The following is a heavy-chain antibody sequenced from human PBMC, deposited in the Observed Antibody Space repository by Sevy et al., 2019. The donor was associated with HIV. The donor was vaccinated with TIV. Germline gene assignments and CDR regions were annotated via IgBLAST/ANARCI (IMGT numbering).Heavy chain of an antibody. CDR3: AKVRSQLLVGAYYFDY. D-gene: IGHD1-26*01. Sequence: GGSLRLSCAASGFTFSSYAMSWVRQAPGKGLEWVSAISGSGGSTYYADSVKGRFTISRDNSKNTLYLQMNSLRAEDMAVYYCAKVRSQLLVGAYYFDYWGQGTLVTVSS. CDR2: ISGSGGST. J-gene: IGHJ4*02. V-gene: IGHV3-23*01. CDR1: GFTFSSYA.